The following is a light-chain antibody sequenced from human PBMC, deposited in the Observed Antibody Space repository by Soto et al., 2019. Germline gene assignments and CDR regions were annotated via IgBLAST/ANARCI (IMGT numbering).Light chain of an antibody. V-gene: IGKV1-5*01. J-gene: IGKJ2*01. CDR2: DAS. CDR3: QQYKNYSPST. CDR1: QSIGNL. Sequence: DIEMTQSPSTLSASVGDRVTVTCRASQSIGNLLAWYQQKPGKAPNLLISDASNLGSGVPSRFSGSGSETEFTLTITSLQPEDFATYYCQQYKNYSPSTFGQGTKLDI.